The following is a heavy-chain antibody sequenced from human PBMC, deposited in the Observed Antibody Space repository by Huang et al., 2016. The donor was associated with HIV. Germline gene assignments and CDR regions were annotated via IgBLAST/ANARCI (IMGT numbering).Heavy chain of an antibody. J-gene: IGHJ5*02. CDR3: ARGDHSGGWSNWFDP. CDR2: INYSGND. D-gene: IGHD6-19*01. CDR1: VGSISGYS. Sequence: QVQLQQWGAGLLKPSETLSLPCALYVGSISGYSWSWIRPSPGKGREWVAEINYSGNDNYNPSRKSRVSRSGDTATKTFSLELRSVTAADTAVYFCARGDHSGGWSNWFDPWGQGTLVTVSS. V-gene: IGHV4-34*02.